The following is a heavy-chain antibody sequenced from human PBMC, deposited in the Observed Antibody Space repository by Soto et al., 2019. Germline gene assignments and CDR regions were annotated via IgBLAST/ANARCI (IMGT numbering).Heavy chain of an antibody. Sequence: ASETLSLTCAVYGGSFSGYYWSWIRQPPGKGLEWIGEINHSGSTNYNPSLKSRVTISVDTSKNQFSLKLSSVTAADTAVYYCARTWLLWFGATNWSDPWGQGTLVTVSS. D-gene: IGHD3-10*01. J-gene: IGHJ5*02. CDR2: INHSGST. V-gene: IGHV4-34*01. CDR1: GGSFSGYY. CDR3: ARTWLLWFGATNWSDP.